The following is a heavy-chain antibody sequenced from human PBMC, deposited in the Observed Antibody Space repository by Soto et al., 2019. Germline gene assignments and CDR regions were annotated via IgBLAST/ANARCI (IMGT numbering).Heavy chain of an antibody. V-gene: IGHV1-24*01. Sequence: ASVKVSCKVSGYTLTELSMHWVRQAPGKGLEWMGGFDPEDGETIYAQKFQGRVTITADESTSTAYMELSSLRSEDTAVYYCARAQKLLGGYSYGYVGYYYYGMDVWGQGTTVTVSS. CDR1: GYTLTELS. CDR3: ARAQKLLGGYSYGYVGYYYYGMDV. D-gene: IGHD5-18*01. CDR2: FDPEDGET. J-gene: IGHJ6*02.